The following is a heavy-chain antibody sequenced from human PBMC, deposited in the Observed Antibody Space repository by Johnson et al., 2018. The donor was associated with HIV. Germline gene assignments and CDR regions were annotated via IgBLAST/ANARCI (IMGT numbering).Heavy chain of an antibody. Sequence: QVHLVESGGGLVQPGRSLRLSCAASGFTFSSYGMHWVRQAPGKGLEWVAVIWYDGSNEYYADSVKGRFTISRVNYKNTLYLQMSSLRADDTAVYSCAKGQVALGPLDIWGQGTMVTVSS. V-gene: IGHV3-33*06. CDR3: AKGQVALGPLDI. J-gene: IGHJ3*02. CDR2: IWYDGSNE. CDR1: GFTFSSYG. D-gene: IGHD2-15*01.